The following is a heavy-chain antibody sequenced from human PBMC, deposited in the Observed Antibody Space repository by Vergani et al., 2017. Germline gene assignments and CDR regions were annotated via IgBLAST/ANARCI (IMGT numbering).Heavy chain of an antibody. CDR2: IQNTSDST. D-gene: IGHD5-24*01. J-gene: IGHJ4*02. Sequence: EVQLLQSEGAVVQPGGPLRLSCVASGFTFSSHAMSWVRQGHGQGLEWVSSIQNTSDSTHYADSVKGRFTISRDNSKNTLYLQMNSLRVEDTAVYYCGRVSDNYNWGQGTLVTVSS. CDR3: GRVSDNYN. CDR1: GFTFSSHA. V-gene: IGHV3-23*01.